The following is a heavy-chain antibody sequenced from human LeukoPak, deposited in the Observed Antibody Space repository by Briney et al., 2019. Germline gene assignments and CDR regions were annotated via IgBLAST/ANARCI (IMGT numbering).Heavy chain of an antibody. Sequence: SETLSLTCTVSGGSISSYYWSWIRQPAGKGLEWIGRIYTSGSTNYNPSLKSRVTMSVDRSKNQFSLKRSSVTAADTAVYYCARAGRFGELFDYWGQGTLVTVSS. J-gene: IGHJ4*02. CDR3: ARAGRFGELFDY. CDR1: GGSISSYY. CDR2: IYTSGST. D-gene: IGHD3-10*01. V-gene: IGHV4-4*07.